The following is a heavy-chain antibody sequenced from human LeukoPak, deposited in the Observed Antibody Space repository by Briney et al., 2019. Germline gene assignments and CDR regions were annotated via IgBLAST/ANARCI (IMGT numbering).Heavy chain of an antibody. V-gene: IGHV3-23*01. CDR1: GFTFSSYA. J-gene: IGHJ4*02. Sequence: PGGSLRLSCAASGFTFSSYAMSWVRQAPGKGLEWVSSVSDSGGRTYYAGSVKGRFTISRDNSKKTLYLHLNSLSGEDTAVYYCAKNPDYDVLTGTSFDYWGQGALVTVSS. CDR2: VSDSGGRT. D-gene: IGHD3-9*01. CDR3: AKNPDYDVLTGTSFDY.